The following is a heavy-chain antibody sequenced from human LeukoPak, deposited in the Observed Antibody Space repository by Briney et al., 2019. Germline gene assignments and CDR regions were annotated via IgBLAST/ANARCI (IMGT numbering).Heavy chain of an antibody. Sequence: PGGSLRLSCAASGFTFNRNWMSRVRQAPGKGLEWVANIEPDGSEKNYVDSVRGRFTISRDNARNSLYLQINSPRAEDTAVYYCASEPSSATGGSYWGQGSLVTVSS. D-gene: IGHD1-1*01. CDR2: IEPDGSEK. V-gene: IGHV3-7*01. CDR1: GFTFNRNW. J-gene: IGHJ4*02. CDR3: ASEPSSATGGSY.